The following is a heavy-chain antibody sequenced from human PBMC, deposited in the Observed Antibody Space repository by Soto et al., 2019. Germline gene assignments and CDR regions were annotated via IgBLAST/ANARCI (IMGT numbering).Heavy chain of an antibody. Sequence: QVQLVKSGAEVKKPGSSVKVSCKASGGTFSSYAIIWVRQAPGQGLEWMGGIIPIFGTANYAQKFQGRVTITAEESTSTAYRELSSLRSEDTAVYYCARGGAVAVLFDYLGQGTLVTVSS. CDR1: GGTFSSYA. J-gene: IGHJ4*01. D-gene: IGHD6-19*01. CDR3: ARGGAVAVLFDY. CDR2: IIPIFGTA. V-gene: IGHV1-69*01.